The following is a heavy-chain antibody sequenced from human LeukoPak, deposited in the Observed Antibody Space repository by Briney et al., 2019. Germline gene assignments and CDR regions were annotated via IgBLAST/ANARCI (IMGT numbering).Heavy chain of an antibody. V-gene: IGHV3-30*03. D-gene: IGHD2-15*01. CDR1: GFTVSSNY. CDR2: MSFDGSHE. CDR3: ARGGKCSDGKCYLIDY. Sequence: GGSLRLSCAASGFTVSSNYMSWVRQAPGKGLEWVAIMSFDGSHERYGDSVKGRFTLSRDNSKNTLYLQINSLRTEDTAVYYCARGGKCSDGKCYLIDYWGQGTLVTVSS. J-gene: IGHJ4*02.